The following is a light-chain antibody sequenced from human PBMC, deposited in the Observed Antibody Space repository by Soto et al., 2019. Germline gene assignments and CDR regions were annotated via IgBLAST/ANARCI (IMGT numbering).Light chain of an antibody. CDR1: QSVSSNY. J-gene: IGKJ4*01. V-gene: IGKV3-20*01. Sequence: EIVLTQSPDTLSLSPGERASLSCRVSQSVSSNYLAWYQQTPGQAPRLLIYGVSTRATGIPDRFRGSGSGTDVTLTITRLETEDFSVYWCQQYDESPIFGGGTKVEIK. CDR3: QQYDESPI. CDR2: GVS.